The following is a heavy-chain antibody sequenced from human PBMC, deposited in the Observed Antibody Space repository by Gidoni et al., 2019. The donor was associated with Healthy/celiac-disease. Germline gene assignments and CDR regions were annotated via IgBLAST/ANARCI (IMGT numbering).Heavy chain of an antibody. CDR1: GFTFSSFA. V-gene: IGHV3-23*01. CDR3: AKFFGSGYYFFDY. D-gene: IGHD3-22*01. CDR2: ISGSGGST. J-gene: IGHJ4*02. Sequence: EAQLLEPGGGLVQPGGSMRLSCAASGFTFSSFAMSWVRQAPGKGLEWISAISGSGGSTYYADSVKGRFTISRDNSKNTLYLQMNSLRAEDTAVYYCAKFFGSGYYFFDYWGQGTLVTVSS.